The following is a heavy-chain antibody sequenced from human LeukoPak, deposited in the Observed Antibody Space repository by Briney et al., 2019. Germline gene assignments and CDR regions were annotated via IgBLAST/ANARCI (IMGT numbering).Heavy chain of an antibody. CDR2: IYYSGST. CDR1: GGSISSYY. J-gene: IGHJ4*02. D-gene: IGHD3-3*01. CDR3: ASWSRSTGSFDY. V-gene: IGHV4-59*01. Sequence: PSETLSLTCTVSGGSISSYYWSWIRQPPGKGLEWIGYIYYSGSTNYNPSLKSRVTISVDTSKNQFSLKLSPVTAADTAVYYCASWSRSTGSFDYWGQGTLVTVSS.